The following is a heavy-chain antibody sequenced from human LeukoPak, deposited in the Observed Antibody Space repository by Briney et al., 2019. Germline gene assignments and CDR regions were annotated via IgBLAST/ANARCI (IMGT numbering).Heavy chain of an antibody. CDR3: TSTGIRDFEPYY. D-gene: IGHD3-3*01. CDR1: GFTVSSNY. Sequence: PGGSLRLSCAVSGFTVSSNYMSWVRQAPGKGLEWVSVIHSGGGTYYADSVKGRFTIARDNSKNTLYLQMNSLRVEDTAVYYCTSTGIRDFEPYYWGQGSLVTVSS. J-gene: IGHJ4*02. CDR2: IHSGGGT. V-gene: IGHV3-53*01.